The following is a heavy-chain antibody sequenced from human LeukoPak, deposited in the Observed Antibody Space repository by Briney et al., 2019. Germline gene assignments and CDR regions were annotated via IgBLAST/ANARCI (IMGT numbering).Heavy chain of an antibody. Sequence: SVKVSCKASGGTFSSYAISWVRQAPGQGLEGMGGIIPIFSTANYAQKFQGRVTITADESTSTAYMELSSLRSEDTAVYYCAYGSGSQNAGELDYWGQGTLVTVSS. D-gene: IGHD3-10*01. CDR3: AYGSGSQNAGELDY. V-gene: IGHV1-69*01. CDR2: IIPIFSTA. J-gene: IGHJ4*02. CDR1: GGTFSSYA.